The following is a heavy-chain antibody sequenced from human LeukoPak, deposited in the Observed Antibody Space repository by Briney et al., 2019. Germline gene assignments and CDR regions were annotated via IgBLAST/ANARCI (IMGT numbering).Heavy chain of an antibody. J-gene: IGHJ4*02. CDR2: IYSGGST. CDR3: ARDVRYCSGGSCYTYSGY. V-gene: IGHV3-66*01. Sequence: PGESLRLSCAASGFTVSSNYMSWVRQAPGKGLEWVSVIYSGGSTYYADSVKGRFTISRDNSKNTLYLQMNSLRAEDTAVYYCARDVRYCSGGSCYTYSGYWGQGTLVTVSS. CDR1: GFTVSSNY. D-gene: IGHD2-15*01.